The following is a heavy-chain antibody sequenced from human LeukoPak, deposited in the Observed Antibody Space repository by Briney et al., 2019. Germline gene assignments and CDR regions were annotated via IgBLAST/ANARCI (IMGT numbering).Heavy chain of an antibody. J-gene: IGHJ4*02. CDR3: ARGGDGYNWGLPVDY. Sequence: ASVKVSCKDSGYTFTRSGISWVRQAPGQGVEWMGWLSAYNGNTNYAQKLQGRDTMTTDTSTSTAYMELRSLRSDDTAVYYCARGGDGYNWGLPVDYWGQGTLVTVSS. D-gene: IGHD5-24*01. V-gene: IGHV1-18*01. CDR2: LSAYNGNT. CDR1: GYTFTRSG.